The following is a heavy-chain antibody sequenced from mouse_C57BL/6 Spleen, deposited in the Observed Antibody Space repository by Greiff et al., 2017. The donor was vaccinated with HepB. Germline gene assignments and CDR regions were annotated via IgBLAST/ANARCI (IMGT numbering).Heavy chain of an antibody. D-gene: IGHD1-1*01. CDR1: GYTFTSYW. V-gene: IGHV1-7*01. CDR2: INPSSGYT. CDR3: AIPLITTALDY. J-gene: IGHJ2*01. Sequence: QVQLQQSGAELAKPGASVKLSCKASGYTFTSYWMHWVKQRPGQGLEWIGNINPSSGYTKYNQKFKDKATLTADKSSSTAYMQLSSLTSEDSAVYYCAIPLITTALDYWGQGTTLTVSS.